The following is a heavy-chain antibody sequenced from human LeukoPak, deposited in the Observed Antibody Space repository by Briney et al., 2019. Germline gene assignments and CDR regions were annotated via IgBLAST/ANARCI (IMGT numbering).Heavy chain of an antibody. CDR2: ISYDGSNK. J-gene: IGHJ4*02. CDR3: AKDGRSASDDGNSDFDY. Sequence: GGSLRLSCAASGFTFSSYAMHWVRQAPGKGLEWVAVISYDGSNKYYADSVKGRFTISRDNSKNTLYLQMNSLRAEDTAVHYCAKDGRSASDDGNSDFDYWGQGTLVTVSS. D-gene: IGHD2-15*01. V-gene: IGHV3-30*01. CDR1: GFTFSSYA.